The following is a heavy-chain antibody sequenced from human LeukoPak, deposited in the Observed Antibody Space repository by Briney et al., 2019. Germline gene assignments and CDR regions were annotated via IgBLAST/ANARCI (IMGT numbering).Heavy chain of an antibody. Sequence: GASVKVSCKPSGYIFTGYYMHWVRQAPGQGLEWMGWINPNSGGTNYAQKFQGRVTMTRDTSISTAYMELSRLRSDDTAVYYCARVEGAYYYDSSGYWPSGAFDIWGQGTMVTVSS. J-gene: IGHJ3*02. CDR2: INPNSGGT. CDR3: ARVEGAYYYDSSGYWPSGAFDI. V-gene: IGHV1-2*02. CDR1: GYIFTGYY. D-gene: IGHD3-22*01.